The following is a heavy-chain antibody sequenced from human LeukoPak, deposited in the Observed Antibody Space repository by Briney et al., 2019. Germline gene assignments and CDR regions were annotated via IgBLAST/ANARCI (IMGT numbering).Heavy chain of an antibody. D-gene: IGHD2/OR15-2a*01. CDR3: ARPEVYHDAFDI. CDR1: GYTFTGYY. V-gene: IGHV1-2*02. CDR2: INPNSGGT. J-gene: IGHJ3*02. Sequence: VASVKVSCKASGYTFTGYYMHWVRQAPGQGLEWMGWINPNSGGTNYAQKFQGRVTMTRDTSISTAYMELSRLRSDDTAVYYCARPEVYHDAFDIWGQGTMVTVSS.